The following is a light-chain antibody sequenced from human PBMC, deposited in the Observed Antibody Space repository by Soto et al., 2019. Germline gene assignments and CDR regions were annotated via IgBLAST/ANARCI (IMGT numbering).Light chain of an antibody. V-gene: IGKV3-11*01. CDR2: DIS. CDR1: QAVPSY. CDR3: HQRNSWPRST. Sequence: EVVLTQSPATLSLSPGERATLSCRASQAVPSYLAWYQQKPGQAPRLHIYDISNRATGIPARFSGSGSGTDFTLTISSLEPEDVAVYYCHQRNSWPRSTFGQGTKLEIK. J-gene: IGKJ2*02.